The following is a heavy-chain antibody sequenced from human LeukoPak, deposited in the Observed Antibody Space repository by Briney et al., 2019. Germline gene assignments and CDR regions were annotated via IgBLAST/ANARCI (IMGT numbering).Heavy chain of an antibody. CDR2: ISSSSSTI. J-gene: IGHJ3*02. V-gene: IGHV3-48*01. CDR1: GFTFSSYS. CDR3: VCPKGAYYDILTGWVDAFDI. D-gene: IGHD3-9*01. Sequence: GGSLRLSCAASGFTFSSYSMNWVRQAPGKGLEWVSYISSSSSTIYYADSVKGRFTISRDNSKNTLYLQMNSLRAEDTAVYYCVCPKGAYYDILTGWVDAFDIWGQGTMVTVSS.